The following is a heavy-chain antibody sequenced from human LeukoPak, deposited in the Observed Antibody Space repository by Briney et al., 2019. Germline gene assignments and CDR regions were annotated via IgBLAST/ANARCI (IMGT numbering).Heavy chain of an antibody. CDR3: ARAPLSSGYYSLIDAFDI. V-gene: IGHV4-34*01. J-gene: IGHJ3*02. Sequence: SETLSLTCAVYGGSFSGYYWSWIRQPPGKGLEWIGEINHSGSTNYNPSLKSRVTISVGTSKNQFSLKLSSVTAADTAVYYCARAPLSSGYYSLIDAFDIWGQGTMVTVSS. D-gene: IGHD3-22*01. CDR2: INHSGST. CDR1: GGSFSGYY.